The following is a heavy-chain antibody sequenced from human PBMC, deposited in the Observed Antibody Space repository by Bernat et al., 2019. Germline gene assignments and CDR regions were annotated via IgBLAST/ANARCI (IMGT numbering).Heavy chain of an antibody. D-gene: IGHD3-22*01. CDR2: INPSGGST. CDR3: ASEDYDSSGYYPHAGDY. Sequence: QVQLVQSGAEVKKPGASVKVSCKASGYTFTSYYMHWVRQAPGQGLEWMGIINPSGGSTSYAQKFQGRVTMTRDTSTSTVYVELSSLRSEDTAVYYCASEDYDSSGYYPHAGDYWGQGTPVTVSS. CDR1: GYTFTSYY. J-gene: IGHJ4*02. V-gene: IGHV1-46*03.